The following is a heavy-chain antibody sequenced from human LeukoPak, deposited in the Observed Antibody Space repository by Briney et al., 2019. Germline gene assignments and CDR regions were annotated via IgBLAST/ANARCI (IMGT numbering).Heavy chain of an antibody. J-gene: IGHJ6*03. CDR3: ARGRAARPSYYYYYMDV. Sequence: PSETLSLTCTVSGGSISSYYWSWIRQPAGKGLEWIGRIYTSGSTNYNPSLKSRVTISVDTSKNQFSLKLSSVTAADTAVYYCARGRAARPSYYYYYMDVWGKGTTVTVSS. CDR2: IYTSGST. CDR1: GGSISSYY. D-gene: IGHD6-6*01. V-gene: IGHV4-4*07.